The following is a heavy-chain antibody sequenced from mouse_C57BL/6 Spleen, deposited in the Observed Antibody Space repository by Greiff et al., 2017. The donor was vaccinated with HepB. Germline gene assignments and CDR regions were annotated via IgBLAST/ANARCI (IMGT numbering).Heavy chain of an antibody. Sequence: VKVVESGPGLVAPSQSLSITCTVSGFSLTSYGVHWVRQPPGKGLEWLVVIWSDGSTTYNSALKSRLSISKDNSKSQVFLKMNSLQTDDTAMYYCATYGSSYDYAMDYWGQGTSVTVSS. V-gene: IGHV2-6*03. CDR1: GFSLTSYG. J-gene: IGHJ4*01. CDR2: IWSDGST. CDR3: ATYGSSYDYAMDY. D-gene: IGHD1-1*01.